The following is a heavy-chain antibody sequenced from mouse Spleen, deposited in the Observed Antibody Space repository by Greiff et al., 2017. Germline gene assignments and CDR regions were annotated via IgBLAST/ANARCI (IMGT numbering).Heavy chain of an antibody. D-gene: IGHD1-2*01. CDR1: GYAFTSYN. CDR3: ARGDYGPTLDY. V-gene: IGHV1S135*01. J-gene: IGHJ2*01. Sequence: EVKLQESGPELGKPGAWVEVSCKASGYAFTSYNMYWVKQSHGKSLEWIGYISCYNGATSYNQKFKGKATFTVDTSSSTAYMQFNSPTSEDYPVYYCARGDYGPTLDYWGQGTTLTVSS. CDR2: ISCYNGAT.